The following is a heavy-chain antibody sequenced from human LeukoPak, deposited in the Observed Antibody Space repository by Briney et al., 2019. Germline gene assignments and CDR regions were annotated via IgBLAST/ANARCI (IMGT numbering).Heavy chain of an antibody. CDR2: IYSDATT. CDR1: GFTFDEYA. J-gene: IGHJ4*02. CDR3: ARMLGGGYTGLFDS. D-gene: IGHD3-10*02. Sequence: PGGSLRLSCAASGFTFDEYAMHWVRQAPGKGLEWVSIIYSDATTSYADSVRGRFTISRDNSKNTVYLQMNSLSGDDTAVYFCARMLGGGYTGLFDSWGQGTLVTVSS. V-gene: IGHV3-53*01.